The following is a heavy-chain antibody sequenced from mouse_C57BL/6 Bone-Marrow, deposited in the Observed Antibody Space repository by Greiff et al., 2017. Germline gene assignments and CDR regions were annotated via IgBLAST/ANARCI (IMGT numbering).Heavy chain of an antibody. CDR1: GYTFTSYW. J-gene: IGHJ4*01. Sequence: QVQLQQSGAELAKPGASVKLSCKASGYTFTSYWMHWVQQRPGQGLEWVGYINPSSGSTKYNQKLKDQYTLTADKSSSTAYMQLIGLTYEDSAVYYCGRSYYGNGYAMDYWGQGTSVTVSS. CDR3: GRSYYGNGYAMDY. V-gene: IGHV1-7*01. D-gene: IGHD2-1*01. CDR2: INPSSGST.